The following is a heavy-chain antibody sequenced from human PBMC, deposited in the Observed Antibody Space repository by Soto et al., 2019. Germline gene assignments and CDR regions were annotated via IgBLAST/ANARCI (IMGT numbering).Heavy chain of an antibody. CDR3: ARDVVRSTAGDS. D-gene: IGHD2-15*01. V-gene: IGHV1-69*01. J-gene: IGHJ4*02. Sequence: QLQLVQSGTEVKEPGSSVKVSCKASGGTFSTSSFVWVRHGPGQGLEWMGGIIRIFTRTNFAQKFQARVTFRADESTRTTYMELRSLTSEDTAIYYCARDVVRSTAGDSWGQGTLVTVSS. CDR1: GGTFSTSS. CDR2: IIRIFTRT.